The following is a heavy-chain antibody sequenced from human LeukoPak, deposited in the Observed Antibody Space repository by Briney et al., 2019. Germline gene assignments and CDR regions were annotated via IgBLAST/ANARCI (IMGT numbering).Heavy chain of an antibody. CDR1: GYTFTSYG. V-gene: IGHV1-18*01. Sequence: ASVKVSCKASGYTFTSYGISWVRQAPGQGLEWMGWISAYNGNTNYAQKLQGRVTMTTDTSTSTAYMELRSLRSDDTAVYYCARGTLLEGYCSGRSCYSPHDYWGQGTLVTVSS. D-gene: IGHD2-15*01. J-gene: IGHJ4*02. CDR3: ARGTLLEGYCSGRSCYSPHDY. CDR2: ISAYNGNT.